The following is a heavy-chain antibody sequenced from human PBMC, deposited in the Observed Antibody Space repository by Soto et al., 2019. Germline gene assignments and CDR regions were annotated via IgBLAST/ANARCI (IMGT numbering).Heavy chain of an antibody. V-gene: IGHV4-34*01. CDR3: ARAGYCSSTSCSYNWFDP. D-gene: IGHD2-2*03. Sequence: SETLSLTCAVYGGSFIGYYCSFIRHPPLKWLEWIGEINHSGSTNYNPSLKSRVTISVDTSKNQFSLKLSSVTAADTAVYYCARAGYCSSTSCSYNWFDPWGQGTLVTVSS. CDR1: GGSFIGYY. J-gene: IGHJ5*02. CDR2: INHSGST.